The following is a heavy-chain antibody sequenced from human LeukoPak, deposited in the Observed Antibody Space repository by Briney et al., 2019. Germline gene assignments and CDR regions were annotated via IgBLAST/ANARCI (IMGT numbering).Heavy chain of an antibody. CDR1: GASFDDYY. CDR3: TRMTTGHDY. J-gene: IGHJ4*02. V-gene: IGHV4-34*01. Sequence: NPSETLSLTCGVSGASFDDYYWSWVRQTPGKGLEWLGEINHSGYTNDSPSLKSRVTLSIDTSRKHFSLNLRSVTVADAGIYYCTRMTTGHDYWGQGTLVTVSS. D-gene: IGHD4-17*01. CDR2: INHSGYT.